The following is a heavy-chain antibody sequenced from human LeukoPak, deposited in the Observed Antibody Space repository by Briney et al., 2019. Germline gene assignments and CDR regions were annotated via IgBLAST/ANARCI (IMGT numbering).Heavy chain of an antibody. Sequence: ASVKVSCKASGYTFSVYYIHWVRQAPGQGLERMGWINTKNGATKYAQKFQGRVTLTSDTSIITAYMELTSLTSDATAVYYCVRDGYTYGQFDYWAQGALVAVAS. CDR1: GYTFSVYY. J-gene: IGHJ4*02. CDR2: INTKNGAT. V-gene: IGHV1-2*02. CDR3: VRDGYTYGQFDY. D-gene: IGHD5-18*01.